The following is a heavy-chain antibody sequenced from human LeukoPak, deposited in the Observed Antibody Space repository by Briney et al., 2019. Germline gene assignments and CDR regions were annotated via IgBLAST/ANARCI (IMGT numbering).Heavy chain of an antibody. V-gene: IGHV3-35*01. Sequence: GGSLRLSCAASGFTFSNSDMNWVHQAPGKGLEWVSGVSWNGSRTHYADSVKGRFTISRDNAKSSLYLQMNSLRAEDTAVYYCARDYYDSSGYKLDAFDIWGQGTMVTVSS. CDR3: ARDYYDSSGYKLDAFDI. D-gene: IGHD3-22*01. J-gene: IGHJ3*02. CDR2: VSWNGSRT. CDR1: GFTFSNSD.